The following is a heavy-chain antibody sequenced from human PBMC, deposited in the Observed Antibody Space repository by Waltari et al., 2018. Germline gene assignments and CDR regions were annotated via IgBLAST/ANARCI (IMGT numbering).Heavy chain of an antibody. D-gene: IGHD3-10*01. CDR1: GYTFTTYA. J-gene: IGHJ4*02. V-gene: IGHV1-8*01. Sequence: QVHLVQSGSELKKPGASVKVSCKASGYTFTTYAINWVRQAPGQGLEWMGWMNPNSGNTGYAQKFQGRVTMTRNTSISTAYMELSSLRSEDTAVYYCARGGLVWFGELLLDYWGQGTLVTVSS. CDR3: ARGGLVWFGELLLDY. CDR2: MNPNSGNT.